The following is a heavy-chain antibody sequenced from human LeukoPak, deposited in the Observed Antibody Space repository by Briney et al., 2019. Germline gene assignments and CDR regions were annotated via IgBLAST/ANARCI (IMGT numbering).Heavy chain of an antibody. V-gene: IGHV4-39*01. Sequence: SETLSLTCTVSGGSISSVIYYWGWIRQPPGKGLEWIGTIYYSGSTYYNVSLKSRVTISVDTSRNQFSLKLSSVTAADTAVYYCARHSRSVDYGSGSYTWDYWGQGTLVTVSS. CDR3: ARHSRSVDYGSGSYTWDY. J-gene: IGHJ4*02. D-gene: IGHD3-10*01. CDR2: IYYSGST. CDR1: GGSISSVIYY.